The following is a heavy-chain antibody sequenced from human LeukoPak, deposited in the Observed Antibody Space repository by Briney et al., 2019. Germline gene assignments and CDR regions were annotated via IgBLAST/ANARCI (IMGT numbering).Heavy chain of an antibody. Sequence: GESLKISCKGSEYSFTSYWISWVRQTPGKGLEWMGRIDPSDSYTNYSPSFQGHVTISADKSISTAYLQWSSLKASDTAMYYCARYTTGDFDYWGQGTLVTVSS. J-gene: IGHJ4*02. CDR3: ARYTTGDFDY. CDR1: EYSFTSYW. CDR2: IDPSDSYT. D-gene: IGHD1-1*01. V-gene: IGHV5-10-1*01.